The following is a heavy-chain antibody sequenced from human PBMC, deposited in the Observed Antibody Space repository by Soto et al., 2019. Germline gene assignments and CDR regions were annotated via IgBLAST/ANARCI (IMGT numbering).Heavy chain of an antibody. CDR2: IWYDGSNK. CDR1: GFTFSSYG. J-gene: IGHJ6*02. V-gene: IGHV3-33*01. Sequence: PGGSLRLSCAASGFTFSSYGMHWVRQAPGKGLEWVAVIWYDGSNKYYADSVKGRFTISRDNSKNTLYLQMNSLRAEDTAVYYRGRGGQASYLYSYVLDVWGQGTRVTVS. CDR3: GRGGQASYLYSYVLDV. D-gene: IGHD3-10*01.